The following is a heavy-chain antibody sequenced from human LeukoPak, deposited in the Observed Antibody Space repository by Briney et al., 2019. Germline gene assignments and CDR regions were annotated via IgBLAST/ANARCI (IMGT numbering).Heavy chain of an antibody. D-gene: IGHD3-22*01. J-gene: IGHJ6*03. CDR1: GGSISSSNW. V-gene: IGHV4-4*02. CDR2: IYHSGST. CDR3: ARGLTSGYYGHYYMDV. Sequence: SGTLSLTCAVSGGSISSSNWWSWIRQPPGKGLEWIGEIYHSGSTNYNPSLKSRVTISVDKSKTQFSLKLSSVTAADTAVYYCARGLTSGYYGHYYMDVWGKGTTVTVSS.